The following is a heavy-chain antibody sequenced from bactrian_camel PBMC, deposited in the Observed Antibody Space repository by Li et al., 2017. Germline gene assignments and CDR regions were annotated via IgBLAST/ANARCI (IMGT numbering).Heavy chain of an antibody. V-gene: IGHV3S54*01. D-gene: IGHD2*01. CDR1: GDAYLKNA. J-gene: IGHJ6*01. CDR3: ATDARGTRPLFCPSTRQPS. Sequence: HVQLVESGGGSVQAGGSLRLSCVASGDAYLKNAMGWFRRAPGKEREGVAAIYSGDGRTAYSDSVKGRFTVSHDDAKNMLYLQMSNLKPEDTATYYCATDARGTRPLFCPSTRQPSWGQGTQVTVS. CDR2: IYSGDGRT.